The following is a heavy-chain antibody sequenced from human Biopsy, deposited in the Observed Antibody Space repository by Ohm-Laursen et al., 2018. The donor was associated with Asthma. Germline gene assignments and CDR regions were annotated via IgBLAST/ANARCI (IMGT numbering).Heavy chain of an antibody. CDR2: ISYTGSA. V-gene: IGHV4-39*01. J-gene: IGHJ4*02. CDR1: GGSMSSSSKY. CDR3: ARHWDWGSFFDY. D-gene: IGHD7-27*01. Sequence: GTLSLTCTVSGGSMSSSSKYWGWIRQPPGKGLEWMGSISYTGSAYHNPSLKSRVTISVDTSKNHFSLKLSSVTAADTAVYYCARHWDWGSFFDYWGQGTPVTVSS.